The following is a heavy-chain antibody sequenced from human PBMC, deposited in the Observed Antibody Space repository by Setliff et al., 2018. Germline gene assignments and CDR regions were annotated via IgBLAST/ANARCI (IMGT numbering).Heavy chain of an antibody. J-gene: IGHJ4*02. CDR1: GGPFNAYG. D-gene: IGHD1-26*01. Sequence: GASVKVSCKASGGPFNAYGVSWVRQAPGQGLEWMGAIIPVLGMTDYAQKFQGRLTITADQSTTTVYMELSSLRFDDTATYYCARDGSAFFYQNWGQGTLVTVSS. CDR3: ARDGSAFFYQN. V-gene: IGHV1-69*10. CDR2: IIPVLGMT.